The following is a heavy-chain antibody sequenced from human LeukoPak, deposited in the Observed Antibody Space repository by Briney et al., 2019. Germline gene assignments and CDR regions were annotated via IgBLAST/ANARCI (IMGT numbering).Heavy chain of an antibody. J-gene: IGHJ6*02. Sequence: ASVKVSCKASGYTFTSYGISWVRQAPGQGLEWMGWISAYNGNTNYAQKLQGRVTMTTDTSTSTAYMELRSLRSDDTAVYYCARGKKAYGATPVYYYGMDVWGQGTTVTVSS. CDR3: ARGKKAYGATPVYYYGMDV. V-gene: IGHV1-18*01. D-gene: IGHD3-10*01. CDR2: ISAYNGNT. CDR1: GYTFTSYG.